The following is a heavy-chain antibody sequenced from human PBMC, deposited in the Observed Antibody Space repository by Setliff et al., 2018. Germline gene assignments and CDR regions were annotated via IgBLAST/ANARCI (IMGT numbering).Heavy chain of an antibody. V-gene: IGHV1-69*05. J-gene: IGHJ6*03. CDR3: AREGVDSRSSTDYRYYMDV. CDR1: GGTFRNYG. Sequence: SVKVSCKATGGTFRNYGISWVRQAPGQGLEWMGGTIPSFGSTNYAQKFQDRVTIITDESTSTAYMELSSLRSEDTAVYYCAREGVDSRSSTDYRYYMDVWGKGTTVTVSS. D-gene: IGHD6-6*01. CDR2: TIPSFGST.